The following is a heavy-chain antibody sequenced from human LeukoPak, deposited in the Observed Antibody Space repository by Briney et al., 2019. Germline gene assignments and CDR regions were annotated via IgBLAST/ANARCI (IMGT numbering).Heavy chain of an antibody. D-gene: IGHD3-22*01. V-gene: IGHV4-4*02. Sequence: PGGSLRLSCAASGFTFSNAWMSWVRQPPGKGLEWIGEINHSGSTNYNPSLKSRVTISVDTSKNQFSLELKSVTAADTAVYYCAREGDYYDSSGPQNRWFDPWGQGTLVTVSS. CDR1: GFTFSNAW. J-gene: IGHJ5*02. CDR2: INHSGST. CDR3: AREGDYYDSSGPQNRWFDP.